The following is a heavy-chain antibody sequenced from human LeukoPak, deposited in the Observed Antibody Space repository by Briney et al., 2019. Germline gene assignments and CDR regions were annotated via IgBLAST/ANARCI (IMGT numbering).Heavy chain of an antibody. V-gene: IGHV4-39*07. D-gene: IGHD6-13*01. CDR3: ARDLEGIAAAGDYYYYYMDV. J-gene: IGHJ6*03. Sequence: SETLSLTCTVSGGSISSSSYYWGWIRQSPGKGLEWIGSIYYSGSTYYNPSLKSRVTISVDTSKNQFSLKLSSVTAADTAVYYCARDLEGIAAAGDYYYYYMDVWGKGTTVTVSS. CDR2: IYYSGST. CDR1: GGSISSSSYY.